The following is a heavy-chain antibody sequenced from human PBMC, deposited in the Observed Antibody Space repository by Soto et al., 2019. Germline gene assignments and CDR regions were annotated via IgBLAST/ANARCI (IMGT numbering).Heavy chain of an antibody. D-gene: IGHD5-18*01. CDR2: INPNSGGT. V-gene: IGHV1-2*02. CDR1: GYTFTSYC. CDR3: ARDQDSIQLWRDAFDI. J-gene: IGHJ3*02. Sequence: ASVNVSCKASGYTFTSYCISWVRQAPGQGLEWMGWINPNSGGTNYAQKFQGRVTMTRDTSISTAYMELSRLRSDDTAVYYCARDQDSIQLWRDAFDIWGQGTMVTVSS.